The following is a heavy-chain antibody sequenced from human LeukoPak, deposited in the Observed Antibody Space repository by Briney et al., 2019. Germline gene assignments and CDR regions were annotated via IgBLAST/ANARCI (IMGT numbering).Heavy chain of an antibody. CDR2: LSGSGGST. CDR3: ARGFGGRGYSFRFDY. V-gene: IGHV3-23*01. CDR1: GFTFSSYA. Sequence: GGSLRLSCAASGFTFSSYAMSWVRQAPGKGLEWVSALSGSGGSTYYADSVKGRFTISRDNSKNTLYLQMNSLRAEDTAVYYCARGFGGRGYSFRFDYWGQGTLVTVA. J-gene: IGHJ4*02. D-gene: IGHD5-18*01.